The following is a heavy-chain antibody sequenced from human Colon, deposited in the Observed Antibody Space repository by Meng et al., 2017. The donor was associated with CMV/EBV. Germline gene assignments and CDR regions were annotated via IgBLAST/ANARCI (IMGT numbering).Heavy chain of an antibody. CDR1: RYPVRPYY. CDR2: VYSTGTT. V-gene: IGHV4-59*08. CDR3: AQTNCTGGPCQPPT. J-gene: IGHJ5*02. D-gene: IGHD2-8*02. Sequence: TVSRYPVRPYYWGWIRQPPGKRLEWIGYVYSTGTTQYSSSLKSRAVISTDTSKRQFSLSLTSVTAADTAVYFCAQTNCTGGPCQPPTWGPGILVTVSS.